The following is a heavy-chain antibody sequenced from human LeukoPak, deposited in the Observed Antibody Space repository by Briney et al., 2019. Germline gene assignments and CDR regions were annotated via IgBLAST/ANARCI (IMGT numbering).Heavy chain of an antibody. V-gene: IGHV6-1*01. CDR2: TYYRSGWYN. Sequence: SQTLSLTCAISGDSVSSNSAAWGWIRQSPSRGLEWLGRTYYRSGWYNDYALSLKSRITISPDSSNNQVSLQLSSVTPEDTTVDYCSRGLAWCPAHYWGQGTLVTVSS. CDR3: SRGLAWCPAHY. CDR1: GDSVSSNSAA. D-gene: IGHD2-2*01. J-gene: IGHJ4*02.